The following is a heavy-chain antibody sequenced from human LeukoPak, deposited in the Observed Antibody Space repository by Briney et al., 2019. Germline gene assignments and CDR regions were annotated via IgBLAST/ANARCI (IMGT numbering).Heavy chain of an antibody. D-gene: IGHD6-19*01. Sequence: SETLSLTCTVSGGSISSYYWSWIRQPPGKGLEWIGYIYYSGGTNYNPSLKSRVTISVDTSKNQFSLKLSSVTAADTAVYYCARGHLYSGGWLNWFAPWGQGTLVTVSS. CDR2: IYYSGGT. V-gene: IGHV4-59*01. CDR3: ARGHLYSGGWLNWFAP. J-gene: IGHJ5*02. CDR1: GGSISSYY.